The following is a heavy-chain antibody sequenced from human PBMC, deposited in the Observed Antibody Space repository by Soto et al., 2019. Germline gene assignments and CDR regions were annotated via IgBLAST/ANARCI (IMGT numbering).Heavy chain of an antibody. CDR3: ARWVRRVTLPHPNWFAP. CDR2: IYYSGST. V-gene: IGHV4-31*03. D-gene: IGHD3-10*01. Sequence: QVQLQESGPGLVKPSQTLSLTCTVSGGSISSGGYYWSWIRQHPGKGLEWIGYIYYSGSTYYNPYLKARVTMSVDATKTQFPLSLSSVTAANTAVYYGARWVRRVTLPHPNWFAPWGQETLVTVSS. CDR1: GGSISSGGYY. J-gene: IGHJ5*02.